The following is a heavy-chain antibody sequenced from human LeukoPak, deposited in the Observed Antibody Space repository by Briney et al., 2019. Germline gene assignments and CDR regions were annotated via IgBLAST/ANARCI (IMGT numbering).Heavy chain of an antibody. CDR1: GGSFSGYY. J-gene: IGHJ4*02. CDR3: ARGSAGDSSGSYDY. CDR2: INHSGST. V-gene: IGHV4-34*01. D-gene: IGHD3-22*01. Sequence: SETLSLTCAVYGGSFSGYYWNWIHQPPGKGLEWIGEINHSGSTNYNPSLKNRVTISVDTSKNQFSLKLSSVTAADTAVYYCARGSAGDSSGSYDYWGQGTLVTVSS.